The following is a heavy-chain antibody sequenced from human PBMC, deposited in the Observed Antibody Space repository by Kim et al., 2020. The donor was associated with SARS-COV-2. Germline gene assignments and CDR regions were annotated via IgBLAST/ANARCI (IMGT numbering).Heavy chain of an antibody. CDR1: GFDFDSFA. CDR2: ITASDGVM. D-gene: IGHD2-21*01. Sequence: WGSLRLSCEVSGFDFDSFAITWVRQAPGKGLEWVARITASDGVMYYPAPIKRRFTTSRDNCNAYFQMKGLRGEATAVYYCSKGFEAHACWVHMDAWGQG. CDR3: SKGFEAHACWVHMDA. V-gene: IGHV3-23*01. J-gene: IGHJ6*02.